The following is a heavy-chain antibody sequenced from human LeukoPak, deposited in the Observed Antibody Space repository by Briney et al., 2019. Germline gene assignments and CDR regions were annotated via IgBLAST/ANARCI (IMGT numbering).Heavy chain of an antibody. V-gene: IGHV3-30-3*01. CDR2: ISYDGSNK. J-gene: IGHJ4*02. D-gene: IGHD4-11*01. Sequence: GRSLRLSCAASGFTFRSFTMHWVRQAPGKGLEWVGLISYDGSNKYYADSVKGRFTISRDNSKNTLYLQMNSLRAEDTAVYYCAKDRGLPFPFDYWGQGTLVTVSS. CDR1: GFTFRSFT. CDR3: AKDRGLPFPFDY.